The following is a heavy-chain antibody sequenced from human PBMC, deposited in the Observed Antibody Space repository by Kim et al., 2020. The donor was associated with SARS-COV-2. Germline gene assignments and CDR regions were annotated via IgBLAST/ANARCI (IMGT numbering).Heavy chain of an antibody. J-gene: IGHJ6*02. D-gene: IGHD2-2*02. CDR3: AGRWELLYGYYYGMDV. V-gene: IGHV1-69*13. CDR2: IIPIFGTA. Sequence: SVKVSCKASGGTFSSYAISWVRQAPGQGLEWMGGIIPIFGTANYAQKFQGRVTITADESTSTAYMELSSLRSEDTAVYYCAGRWELLYGYYYGMDVWGQGTTVTVSS. CDR1: GGTFSSYA.